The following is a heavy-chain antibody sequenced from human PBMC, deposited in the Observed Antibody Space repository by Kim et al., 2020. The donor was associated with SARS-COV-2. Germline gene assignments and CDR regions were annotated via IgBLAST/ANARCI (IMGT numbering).Heavy chain of an antibody. CDR2: FGTA. V-gene: IGHV1-69*01. J-gene: IGHJ4*02. CDR3: AREGEFDY. Sequence: FGTANYAQKFQGRVTITADESTSTAYMELSSLRSEDTAVYYCAREGEFDYWGQGTLVTVSS. D-gene: IGHD1-26*01.